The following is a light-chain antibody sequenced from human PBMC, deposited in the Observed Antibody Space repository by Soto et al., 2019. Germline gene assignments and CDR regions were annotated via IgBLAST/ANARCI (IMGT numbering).Light chain of an antibody. Sequence: DIELTQSPATLSLSPGERDTLSCRASQTVSSYLLWYQQKPGQAPRLLIYDASNRASGTPARFSGSGSETEFTLTISSLQSEDFAVYYCQQYNNWPRTFGQGTKVDI. J-gene: IGKJ1*01. CDR1: QTVSSY. CDR3: QQYNNWPRT. V-gene: IGKV3D-15*01. CDR2: DAS.